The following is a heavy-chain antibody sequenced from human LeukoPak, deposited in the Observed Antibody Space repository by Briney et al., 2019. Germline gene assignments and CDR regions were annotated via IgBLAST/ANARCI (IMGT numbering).Heavy chain of an antibody. J-gene: IGHJ6*03. CDR1: GFTFSDYY. CDR3: ARTQKYGSGSYIIYYYYMDV. D-gene: IGHD3-10*01. CDR2: ISSSGSTI. Sequence: PGGSLRLSCAASGFTFSDYYVSWIRQAPGKGLEWVSYISSSGSTIYYADSVKGRFTISRDNAKNSLYLQMNSLRAEDTAVYYCARTQKYGSGSYIIYYYYMDVWGKGTTVTVSS. V-gene: IGHV3-11*01.